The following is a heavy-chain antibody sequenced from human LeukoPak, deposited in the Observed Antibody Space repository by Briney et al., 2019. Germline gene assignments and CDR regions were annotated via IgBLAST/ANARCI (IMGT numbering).Heavy chain of an antibody. Sequence: SETLSLTCAVYGGSFSGYYWSWIRQPPGKGLEWIGEINHSGSTNYNPSLKSRVTVSVDTSKNQFSLTLTSVTAADTAVYYCARGVYCSGGSCYGSTRFDPWGQGTLVTVSS. CDR2: INHSGST. V-gene: IGHV4-34*01. CDR1: GGSFSGYY. CDR3: ARGVYCSGGSCYGSTRFDP. J-gene: IGHJ5*02. D-gene: IGHD2-15*01.